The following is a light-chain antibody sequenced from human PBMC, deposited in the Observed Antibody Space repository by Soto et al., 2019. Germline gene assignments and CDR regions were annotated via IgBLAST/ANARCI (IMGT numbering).Light chain of an antibody. V-gene: IGKV1-33*01. CDR2: DAS. J-gene: IGKJ3*01. CDR3: QQYDNLPLG. CDR1: QDISNY. Sequence: DIQMTQSPSSLSASVGERVTITCQASQDISNYLNWYQQKPGKAPKLLIYDASNLETGVPSRFSGSGSGTDFTFTISSLQPEDIATYYCQQYDNLPLGFGPGTKVDIK.